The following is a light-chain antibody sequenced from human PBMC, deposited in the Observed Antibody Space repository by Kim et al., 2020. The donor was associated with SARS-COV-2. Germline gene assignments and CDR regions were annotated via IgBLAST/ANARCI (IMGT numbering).Light chain of an antibody. CDR2: KNN. J-gene: IGLJ3*02. CDR1: SNNVGNQG. V-gene: IGLV10-54*01. CDR3: SAWDSSLSAWV. Sequence: QAGLTQPPSVSQDLRQTATLTCTGNSNNVGNQGAAWLQQHQGHPPKLLSYKNNNRPSGISERLSASRSGNTASLTITGLQPEDEADYYCSAWDSSLSAWVFGGGTKLTVL.